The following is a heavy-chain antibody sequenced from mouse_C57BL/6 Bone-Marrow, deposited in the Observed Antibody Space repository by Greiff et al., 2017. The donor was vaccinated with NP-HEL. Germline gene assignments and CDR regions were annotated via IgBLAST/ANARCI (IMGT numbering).Heavy chain of an antibody. CDR2: IYPGSGST. CDR3: ARGGTTMVTTKEAVDAMDY. J-gene: IGHJ4*01. CDR1: GYTFTSYW. D-gene: IGHD2-2*01. Sequence: QVQLQQPGAELVKPGASVKMSCKASGYTFTSYWITWVKQRPGQGLEWIGDIYPGSGSTNYNEKFKSKATLTVDTSSSTAYMQLSSLTSEDSAVYYCARGGTTMVTTKEAVDAMDYWGQGTLVTVSS. V-gene: IGHV1-55*01.